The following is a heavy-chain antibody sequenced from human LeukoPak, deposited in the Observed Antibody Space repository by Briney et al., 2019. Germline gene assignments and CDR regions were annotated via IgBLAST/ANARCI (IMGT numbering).Heavy chain of an antibody. J-gene: IGHJ4*01. CDR1: GYTFSDHY. CDR2: INPNGGI. V-gene: IGHV1-2*02. Sequence: ASVKVSCKASGYTFSDHYIYWMRQAPGQGLEWMGWINPNGGIDFAQKFQGRVTMTTDTSVNTAYMEVTGLSVDDTAVYYCARGGTNLVLIGNFFDYWGQGSLVTVSS. CDR3: ARGGTNLVLIGNFFDY. D-gene: IGHD1-14*01.